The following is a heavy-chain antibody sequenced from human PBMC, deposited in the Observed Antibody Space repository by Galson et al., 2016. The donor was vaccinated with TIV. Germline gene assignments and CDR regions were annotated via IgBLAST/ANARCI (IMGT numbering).Heavy chain of an antibody. Sequence: LRLPCAASWFPFDDYVMHWVRQAPGKGLEGVSDHRWDSGSTSYGDSVKGRFTLSRDHAKNTLYLETNSLRVDDTALYYCAKDGRVDCSSTNYYSLPFENWGQRTLVTVAP. CDR3: AKDGRVDCSSTNYYSLPFEN. V-gene: IGHV3-9*01. J-gene: IGHJ4*02. CDR1: WFPFDDYV. D-gene: IGHD2-2*01. CDR2: HRWDSGST.